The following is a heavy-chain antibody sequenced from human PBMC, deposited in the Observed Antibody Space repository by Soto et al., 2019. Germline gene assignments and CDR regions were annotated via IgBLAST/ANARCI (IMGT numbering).Heavy chain of an antibody. V-gene: IGHV1-8*01. CDR2: MNPNSGNT. Sequence: ASVKVSCKASGYTCTRHEINWVRQATGQGLEWMGWMNPNSGNTSYAQKFQGRVTMTRDTSISTAYMELSSLRSEDTAVYYCARAGWLQPYYYGMDVWGQGTTVTVSS. J-gene: IGHJ6*02. D-gene: IGHD5-18*01. CDR1: GYTCTRHE. CDR3: ARAGWLQPYYYGMDV.